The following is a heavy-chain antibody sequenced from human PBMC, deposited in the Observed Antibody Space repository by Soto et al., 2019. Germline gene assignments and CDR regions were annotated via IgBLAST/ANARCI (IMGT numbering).Heavy chain of an antibody. CDR1: GGSISSGGYY. CDR3: ARDKSHYYGSGSKPPKRRLDP. CDR2: IYYSGST. D-gene: IGHD3-10*01. J-gene: IGHJ5*02. V-gene: IGHV4-31*03. Sequence: SETLSLACTVSGGSISSGGYYWSWIRQHPGKGLEWIGYIYYSGSTYYNPSLKSRVTISVDTSKNQFSLKLSSVTAADTAVYYCARDKSHYYGSGSKPPKRRLDPWGQGTLVTVSS.